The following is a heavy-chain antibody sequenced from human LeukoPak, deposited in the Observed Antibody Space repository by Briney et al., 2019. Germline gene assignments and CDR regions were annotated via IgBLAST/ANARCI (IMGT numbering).Heavy chain of an antibody. V-gene: IGHV3-74*01. Sequence: GGSLRLSCAASGNYWMHWVRQAPGKGLVWVSHINSDGSWTSYADSVKGRFTVSRDNAKNTLYLQVNNLRAEDTAVYYCARGPNSNWSGLDFWGQGTLLTVSS. CDR1: GNYW. J-gene: IGHJ4*02. D-gene: IGHD6-6*01. CDR2: INSDGSWT. CDR3: ARGPNSNWSGLDF.